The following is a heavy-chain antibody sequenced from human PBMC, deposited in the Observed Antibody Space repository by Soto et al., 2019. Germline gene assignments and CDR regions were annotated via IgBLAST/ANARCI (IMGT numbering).Heavy chain of an antibody. CDR1: GDSISNSRW. D-gene: IGHD6-19*01. V-gene: IGHV4-4*02. J-gene: IGHJ3*01. CDR3: ADSTGWYRHDV. CDR2: IFHSGDT. Sequence: QVQLQESGPGLVKPSGTLSLTCAVSGDSISNSRWWTWVRQPPGKGLEWIGDIFHSGDTNYNPSLKRRVFISVDKSQNHFSLKLSSVTAADTAVYYCADSTGWYRHDVWGQGTLVTVSS.